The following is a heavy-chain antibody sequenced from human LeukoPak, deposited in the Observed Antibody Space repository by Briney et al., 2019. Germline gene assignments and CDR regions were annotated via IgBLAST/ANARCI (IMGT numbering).Heavy chain of an antibody. V-gene: IGHV3-74*01. J-gene: IGHJ4*02. CDR2: INGDASST. D-gene: IGHD5-18*01. CDR3: ARARGNTYGYFEY. CDR1: GLTLSGYW. Sequence: GGSLRLSCAASGLTLSGYWMHWVRQAPGKGLVWISRINGDASSTSYADSVKGRFTISRDNAKSTLYLQMNSLRVEDTAVYYCARARGNTYGYFEYWGQGTLVTVSS.